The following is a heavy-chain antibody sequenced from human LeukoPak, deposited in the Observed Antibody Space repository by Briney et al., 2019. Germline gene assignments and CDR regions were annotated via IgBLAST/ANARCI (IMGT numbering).Heavy chain of an antibody. D-gene: IGHD2-8*02. Sequence: MPSETLSLTCTVSGYSISSGYYWGWIRQPPGQGLEWIGSIYHSGSTYYNPSLKSRVTISVDTSKNQFSLKLSSVTAADTAVYYCARVRNTVIDYWGQGTLVTVSS. CDR3: ARVRNTVIDY. CDR1: GYSISSGYY. J-gene: IGHJ4*02. CDR2: IYHSGST. V-gene: IGHV4-38-2*02.